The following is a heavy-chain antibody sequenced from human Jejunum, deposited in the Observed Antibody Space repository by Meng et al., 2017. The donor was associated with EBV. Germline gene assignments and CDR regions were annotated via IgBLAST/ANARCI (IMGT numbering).Heavy chain of an antibody. CDR2: INTGNGDT. V-gene: IGHV1-3*04. CDR3: ARDERIGPYYFDY. CDR1: GYTFTTYG. J-gene: IGHJ4*02. Sequence: QVQLVQSGAEVRKPXXSXKXXCRASGYTFTTYGIHWLRQAPGERLELMGWINTGNGDTLYPQKFQGRVTITRDTSANTAYMDLSSLLSEDTAMYYCARDERIGPYYFDYWGQGTLVTVSS. D-gene: IGHD1-1*01.